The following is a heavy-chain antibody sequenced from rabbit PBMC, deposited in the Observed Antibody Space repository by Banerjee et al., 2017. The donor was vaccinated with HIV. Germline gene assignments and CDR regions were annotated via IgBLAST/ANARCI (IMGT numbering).Heavy chain of an antibody. J-gene: IGHJ4*01. CDR1: GFSFSSSYW. V-gene: IGHV1S45*01. CDR3: VREYVRKSGDYYHFKL. D-gene: IGHD1-1*01. Sequence: QEQLEESGGDLVKPGASLTLTCTASGFSFSSSYWMCWVRQAPGKGLEWIGCINTGSGNTWFASWAKGRFTISKASSTTVTLEMTSLTAADTATYFCVREYVRKSGDYYHFKLWGQGTLVTVS. CDR2: INTGSGNT.